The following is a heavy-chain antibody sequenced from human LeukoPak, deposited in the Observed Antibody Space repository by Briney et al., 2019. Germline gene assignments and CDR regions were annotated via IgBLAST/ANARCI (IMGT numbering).Heavy chain of an antibody. V-gene: IGHV3-21*01. D-gene: IGHD2-21*02. CDR3: ARTAEGHFDF. Sequence: PGGSLRLSCVASAFTFKTYTLNWVRQTPGKGLEWVSYISTAGNLINYADSVRGRFTISRDNAKNSLYLYMSSLTPEDTAVYYCARTAEGHFDFRGQGTLVTVSS. CDR1: AFTFKTYT. J-gene: IGHJ4*02. CDR2: ISTAGNLI.